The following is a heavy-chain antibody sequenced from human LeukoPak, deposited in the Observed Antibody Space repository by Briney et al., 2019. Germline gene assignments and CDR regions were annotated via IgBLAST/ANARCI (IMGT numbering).Heavy chain of an antibody. Sequence: SETLSLTCAVYGGSFSGYYWSWIRQPPGKGLEWIGEINHSGSTNYNPSLKSRVTISVDKSKNQFSLKLSSVTAADTAVYYCARRGDYGGDWGQGTLVTVSS. V-gene: IGHV4-34*01. CDR1: GGSFSGYY. J-gene: IGHJ4*02. CDR3: ARRGDYGGD. CDR2: INHSGST. D-gene: IGHD4-23*01.